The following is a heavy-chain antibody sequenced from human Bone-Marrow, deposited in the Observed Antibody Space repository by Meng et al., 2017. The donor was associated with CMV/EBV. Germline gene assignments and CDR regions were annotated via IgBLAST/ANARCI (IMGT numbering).Heavy chain of an antibody. D-gene: IGHD3-16*01. J-gene: IGHJ4*02. CDR1: GFTFSSYS. V-gene: IGHV3-21*01. CDR2: ISSSSYI. Sequence: GGSLRLSCAASGFTFSSYSMSWVRQAPGKGLEWVSFISSSSYIYYADSMKGRFTISRDNAKNSVSLLMNSLRAEDTAVYYCARVGSSNLDYWGQGTLVTVSS. CDR3: ARVGSSNLDY.